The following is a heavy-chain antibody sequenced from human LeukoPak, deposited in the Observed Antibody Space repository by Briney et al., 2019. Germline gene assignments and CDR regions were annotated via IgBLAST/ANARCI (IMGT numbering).Heavy chain of an antibody. J-gene: IGHJ4*02. D-gene: IGHD4-23*01. Sequence: GGSLRLSCAASGFTVRSNYMSWVRQAPGKGLEWVAVIYSGGSTYYAGSVKGRFTISRDNSKNTLYLQMNSLRAEDTAVYYCAKLLSNSGRFLYWGQGTLVTVSS. V-gene: IGHV3-53*05. CDR2: IYSGGST. CDR1: GFTVRSNY. CDR3: AKLLSNSGRFLY.